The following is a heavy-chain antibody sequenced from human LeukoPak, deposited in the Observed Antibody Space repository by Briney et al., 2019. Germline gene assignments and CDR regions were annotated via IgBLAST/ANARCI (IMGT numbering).Heavy chain of an antibody. Sequence: SQTLSLTCGIAGDSVSNNSAAWNWIRQSPSRGLEWLGRTYYRSKWYSDYAVSVKSRITINPDTSKNQFSLQLNSVTPEDTAVYYCSRGPGGRFDYWGQGTLVTVSS. J-gene: IGHJ4*02. CDR3: SRGPGGRFDY. V-gene: IGHV6-1*01. CDR1: GDSVSNNSAA. CDR2: TYYRSKWYS. D-gene: IGHD3-10*01.